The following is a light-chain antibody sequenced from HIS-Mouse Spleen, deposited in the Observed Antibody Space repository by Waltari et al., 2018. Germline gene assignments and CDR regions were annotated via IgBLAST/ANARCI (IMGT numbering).Light chain of an antibody. V-gene: IGKV4-1*01. CDR1: QSVLYSPNTKNY. Sequence: DIVMTQSPDSLAVSLGERATINCKSSQSVLYSPNTKNYLAWHQQKPGQPPKLPIYLAATRESWVPDRFSGSGSGTDFTLTISSLQAEDVAVYYCQQYYSTPPTFGQGTKVEIK. J-gene: IGKJ1*01. CDR2: LAA. CDR3: QQYYSTPPT.